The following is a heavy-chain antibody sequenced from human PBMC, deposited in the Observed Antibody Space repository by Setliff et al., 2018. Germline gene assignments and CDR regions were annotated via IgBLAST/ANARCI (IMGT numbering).Heavy chain of an antibody. CDR3: ARDLGHGGDSDY. CDR2: IYIGGSA. D-gene: IGHD2-21*02. Sequence: SETLSLTCTVSGGSISSYYWSWIRQPAGKGLEWIGHIYIGGSANYNPSLKHRVTISIDTSKNQFSLKLNSVTATDTAVYYCARDLGHGGDSDYWGQGILVTVSS. CDR1: GGSISSYY. J-gene: IGHJ4*02. V-gene: IGHV4-4*07.